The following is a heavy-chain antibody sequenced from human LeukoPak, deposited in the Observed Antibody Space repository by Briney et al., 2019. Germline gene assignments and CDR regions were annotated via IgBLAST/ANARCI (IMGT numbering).Heavy chain of an antibody. CDR1: GGSISSSSYY. CDR2: IYYSGST. V-gene: IGHV4-39*07. CDR3: ARVYYDSSGYQPRGAFDI. Sequence: SETLSLTCTVSGGSISSSSYYWGWIRQPPGKGLEWIGSIYYSGSTYYNPSLKSLVTISVDTSKNQFSLKLSSVTAADTAVYYCARVYYDSSGYQPRGAFDIWGQGTMVTVSS. D-gene: IGHD3-22*01. J-gene: IGHJ3*02.